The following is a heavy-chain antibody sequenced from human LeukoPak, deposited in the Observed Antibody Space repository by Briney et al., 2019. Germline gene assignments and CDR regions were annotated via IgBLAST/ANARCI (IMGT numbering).Heavy chain of an antibody. CDR2: ISGSGGST. D-gene: IGHD6-13*01. CDR1: GFTFSSYA. V-gene: IGHV3-23*01. Sequence: GGSLRLSCAASGFTFSSYAMSWVRQAPGKGLEWVSAISGSGGSTYYADSVKGRFTISRDNSKNTLYLHMNSLRAEDTAVYYCAKDRDSSSWYGEGWFDPWGQGTLVTVSS. CDR3: AKDRDSSSWYGEGWFDP. J-gene: IGHJ5*02.